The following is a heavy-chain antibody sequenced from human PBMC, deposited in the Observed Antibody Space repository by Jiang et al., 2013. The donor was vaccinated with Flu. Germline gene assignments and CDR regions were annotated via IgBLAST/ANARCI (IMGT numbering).Heavy chain of an antibody. V-gene: IGHV1-69*04. CDR1: TFSSYA. D-gene: IGHD3-22*01. CDR2: IIPILGIA. CDR3: ARDSPLPKVYDSSGYYEVDAFDI. Sequence: TFSSYAISWVRQAPGQGLEWMGRIIPILGIANYAQKFQGRVTITADKSTSTAYMELSSLRSEDTAVYYCARDSPLPKVYDSSGYYEVDAFDIWGQGTMVTVSS. J-gene: IGHJ3*02.